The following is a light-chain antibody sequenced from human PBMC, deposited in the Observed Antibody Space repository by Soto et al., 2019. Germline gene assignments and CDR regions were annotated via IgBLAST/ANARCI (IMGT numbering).Light chain of an antibody. CDR3: QQYNNWPKT. J-gene: IGKJ1*01. CDR2: GAS. Sequence: EIVMTQSPATLSVSPGERATLSCRASQSVSSNLAWYQQKPGQAPRLLIYGASTRATGIPARFSGSGSRTEFTPTISSLQSEEFAVYYCQQYNNWPKTFGQGTKVEIK. CDR1: QSVSSN. V-gene: IGKV3-15*01.